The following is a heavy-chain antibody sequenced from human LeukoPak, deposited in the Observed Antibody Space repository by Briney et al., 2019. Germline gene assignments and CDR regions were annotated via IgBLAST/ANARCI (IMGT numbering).Heavy chain of an antibody. CDR1: GYTFTGYY. V-gene: IGHV1-2*04. J-gene: IGHJ4*02. CDR2: INPNSGGT. CDR3: ARVRIAAAGTSNY. Sequence: ASVKVSCKASGYTFTGYYMHWVRQAPGQGLEWMGRINPNSGGTNYAQKFQGWVTMTRDTSISTAYMELSRLRSDDTAVYYCARVRIAAAGTSNYWGQGTLVTVSS. D-gene: IGHD6-13*01.